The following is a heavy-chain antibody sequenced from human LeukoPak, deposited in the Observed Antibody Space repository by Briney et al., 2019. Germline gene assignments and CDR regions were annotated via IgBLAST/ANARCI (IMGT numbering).Heavy chain of an antibody. D-gene: IGHD3-16*02. CDR1: GGSFSGYY. CDR2: INRSGST. J-gene: IGHJ4*02. V-gene: IGHV4-34*01. CDR3: ARVREYDYVWGSYRLFDY. Sequence: SETLSLTCAVYGGSFSGYYWSWIRQPPGKWLEWIGKINRSGSTNYNPSLKSRVTISVNTSKNQFSLKLSSVTAADTAVYYCARVREYDYVWGSYRLFDYWGQGTLVTVSS.